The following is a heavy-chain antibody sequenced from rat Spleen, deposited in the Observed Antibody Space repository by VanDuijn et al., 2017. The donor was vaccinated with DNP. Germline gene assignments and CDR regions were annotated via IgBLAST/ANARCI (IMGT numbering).Heavy chain of an antibody. CDR1: GHSITNSYR. V-gene: IGHV3-3*01. CDR2: VNSAGNT. CDR3: ASTQYSGDVNWFAY. Sequence: EVQLQESGPGLVKPSQSLSLTCSVTGHSITNSYRWNWIRKFPGNKLEWMGYVNSAGNTRYNPSLKSRISITRDISKNHFFLQVDSVTAEDTATYYCASTQYSGDVNWFAYWGPGTLVSVSS. J-gene: IGHJ3*01. D-gene: IGHD1-1*01.